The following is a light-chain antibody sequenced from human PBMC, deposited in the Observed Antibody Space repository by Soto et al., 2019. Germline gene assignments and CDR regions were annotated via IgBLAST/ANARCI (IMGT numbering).Light chain of an antibody. Sequence: QSALAQPASVSGSPGQSITISCTGASGYVWTYSLVSWYQQHPEKAPKVVIYEGHKRPSGVPDSFSGSTSVNTASLTIYGLQTDDEADYYCCLYVGATTYVFGTGTKVTV. CDR1: SGYVWTYSL. CDR3: CLYVGATTYV. V-gene: IGLV2-23*01. J-gene: IGLJ1*01. CDR2: EGH.